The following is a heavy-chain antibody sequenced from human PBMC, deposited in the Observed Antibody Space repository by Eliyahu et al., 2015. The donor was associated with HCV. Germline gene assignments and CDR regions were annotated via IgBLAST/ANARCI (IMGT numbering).Heavy chain of an antibody. V-gene: IGHV3-7*01. CDR2: XKPDGSEK. Sequence: EVQLVESGGGLVQPGGSLRLSCAASGFDSGNXWMXWVRQAPGKGLGWVAXXKPDGSEKYYVDSMEGRLTISRDSAKNSLSLHLNSLRAEDTALYYCARENSGTWPVYFDSWGQGTLVTVSS. J-gene: IGHJ4*02. D-gene: IGHD1-26*01. CDR3: ARENSGTWPVYFDS. CDR1: GFDSGNXW.